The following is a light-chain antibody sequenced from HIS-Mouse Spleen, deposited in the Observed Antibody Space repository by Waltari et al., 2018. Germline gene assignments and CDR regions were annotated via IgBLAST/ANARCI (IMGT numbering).Light chain of an antibody. V-gene: IGLV2-8*01. CDR1: SRDVGGYNY. Sequence: QSALTQPPSASGSPGQSVTISCTGTSRDVGGYNYVSWYQPHPGKAPKLMIYEVSKRPSGVPDRFSGSKSGNTASLTVSGLQAEDEADYYCSSYAGSNNYVFGTGTKVTVL. CDR2: EVS. CDR3: SSYAGSNNYV. J-gene: IGLJ1*01.